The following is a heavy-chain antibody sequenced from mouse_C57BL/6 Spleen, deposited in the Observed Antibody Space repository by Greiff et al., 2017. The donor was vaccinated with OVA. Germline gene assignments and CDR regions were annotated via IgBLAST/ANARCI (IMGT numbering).Heavy chain of an antibody. V-gene: IGHV1-80*01. J-gene: IGHJ2*02. CDR2: IYPGDGDT. CDR3: ARHWEVDY. D-gene: IGHD4-1*01. CDR1: GYAFSSYW. Sequence: QVQLQQSGAELVKPGASVKISCKASGYAFSSYWMNWVKQRPGKGLEWIGQIYPGDGDTNYNGKFKGKATLTAEKSSSPAYMPLLSLTSEDSSVYFCARHWEVDYWGQGTSLTVSS.